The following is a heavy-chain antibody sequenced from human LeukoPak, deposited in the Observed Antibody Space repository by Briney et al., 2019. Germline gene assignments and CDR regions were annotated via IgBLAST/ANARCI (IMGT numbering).Heavy chain of an antibody. V-gene: IGHV4-4*08. D-gene: IGHD6-19*01. J-gene: IGHJ5*02. CDR3: ARDRVGYSSGWYNWFDP. CDR2: IYTSGST. Sequence: SETLSLTCTVSGGSISSYYWSWIRQPPGKGLEWIGRIYTSGSTNYNPSLKSRVTISVDTSKNQFSLKLSSVTAADTAVYYCARDRVGYSSGWYNWFDPWGQGTLVTVSS. CDR1: GGSISSYY.